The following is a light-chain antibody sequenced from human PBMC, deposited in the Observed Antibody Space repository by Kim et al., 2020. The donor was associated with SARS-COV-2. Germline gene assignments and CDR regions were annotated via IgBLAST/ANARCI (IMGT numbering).Light chain of an antibody. J-gene: IGKJ2*01. CDR2: DAS. V-gene: IGKV3-11*01. CDR1: QSVSSY. Sequence: EIVLTQSPATLSLSPGERATLSCRPSQSVSSYLAWYQQKPGQAPRLLIYDASNRATGIPARFSGSGSGTDFTLTISSLEPEDFAVYYCQQRSNWPPLYTFGQGTELEIK. CDR3: QQRSNWPPLYT.